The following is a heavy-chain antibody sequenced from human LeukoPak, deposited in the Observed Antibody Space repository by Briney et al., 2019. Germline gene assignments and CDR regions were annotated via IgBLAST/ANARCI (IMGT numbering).Heavy chain of an antibody. CDR1: GYSISSGYY. V-gene: IGHV4-38-2*02. CDR2: IYHSGST. Sequence: SETLSLTCTVSGYSISSGYYWGWIRQPPGKGLEWIGSIYHSGSTYYNPSLKSRVTISVDTSKNQFSLKLSSVTAADTAVYYCARVVYYDFWSGYFSGWFDPWGQGTLVTVPS. D-gene: IGHD3-3*01. CDR3: ARVVYYDFWSGYFSGWFDP. J-gene: IGHJ5*02.